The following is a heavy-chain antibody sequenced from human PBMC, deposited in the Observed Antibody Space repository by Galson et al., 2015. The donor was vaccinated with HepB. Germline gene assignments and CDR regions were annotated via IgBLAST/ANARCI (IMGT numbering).Heavy chain of an antibody. CDR1: GYTFTGYY. V-gene: IGHV1-2*02. D-gene: IGHD2-2*02. J-gene: IGHJ4*02. Sequence: SVKVSCKASGYTFTGYYMHWVRQAPGQGLEWMGWINPNSGGTNYAQKFQGRVTLTRDTSISTAYMELSRLRSDDTAVYYCARGYCSSTSCYNNFDYWGQGTLVTVSS. CDR2: INPNSGGT. CDR3: ARGYCSSTSCYNNFDY.